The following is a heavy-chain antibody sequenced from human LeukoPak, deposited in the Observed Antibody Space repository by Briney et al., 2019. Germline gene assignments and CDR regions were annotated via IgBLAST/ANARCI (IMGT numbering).Heavy chain of an antibody. V-gene: IGHV3-21*01. CDR1: GFTFSSYS. CDR3: AGSSSGVDYDSSGYLDDY. Sequence: PGGSLRLSCAASGFTFSSYSMNWVRQAPGKGLEWVSSISSSSSYIYYADSVKGRFAISRDNAKNSLYPQMNSLRAEDTAVYYCAGSSSGVDYDSSGYLDDYWGQGTLVTVSS. CDR2: ISSSSSYI. D-gene: IGHD3-22*01. J-gene: IGHJ4*02.